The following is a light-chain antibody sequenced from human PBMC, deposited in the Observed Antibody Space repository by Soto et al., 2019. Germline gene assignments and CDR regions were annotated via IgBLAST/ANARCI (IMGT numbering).Light chain of an antibody. CDR3: QQSYSVPPWT. V-gene: IGKV1-39*01. CDR1: QSISSY. Sequence: DIQMTQSPSSLSASVGDRVTITCRASQSISSYLNWYQQKPGKAPKLLIYSASSLQSGVPSRFSVSGTGTDFTRTISSLQPEDFATYYCQQSYSVPPWTFGQGTKVEIK. J-gene: IGKJ1*01. CDR2: SAS.